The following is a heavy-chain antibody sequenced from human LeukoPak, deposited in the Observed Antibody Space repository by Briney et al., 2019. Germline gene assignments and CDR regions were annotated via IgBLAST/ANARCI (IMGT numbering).Heavy chain of an antibody. Sequence: PSETLSLTCTVSGGSISGSSYYWGWIRQPPGKGLEWIGSIYYSGSTYYNPSLKSRVTISVDTSKNQFSLKLNSVTAADTAVYYCARVVVAAAPHFDYWGQGTLVTVSS. CDR1: GGSISGSSYY. CDR3: ARVVVAAAPHFDY. D-gene: IGHD2-15*01. V-gene: IGHV4-39*07. J-gene: IGHJ4*02. CDR2: IYYSGST.